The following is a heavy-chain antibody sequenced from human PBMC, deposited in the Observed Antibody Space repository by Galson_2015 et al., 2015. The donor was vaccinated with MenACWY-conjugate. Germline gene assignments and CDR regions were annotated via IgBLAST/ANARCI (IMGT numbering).Heavy chain of an antibody. D-gene: IGHD2-2*01. V-gene: IGHV3-74*01. Sequence: SLRLSCADSGSTLTSDWMHWVRQAPGKGLEWVSRINRDGRSTSYADFVKGRFTVSRDSAKKTLYLEMTSLRVEDPAVYYCGRPHSTSHYCVDYWGRGTLVTVSS. CDR3: GRPHSTSHYCVDY. J-gene: IGHJ4*02. CDR2: INRDGRST. CDR1: GSTLTSDW.